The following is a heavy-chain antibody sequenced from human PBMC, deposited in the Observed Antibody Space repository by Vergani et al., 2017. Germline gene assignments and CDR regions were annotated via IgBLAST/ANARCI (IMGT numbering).Heavy chain of an antibody. CDR1: GVTFSDFS. Sequence: VQLVESGGGLVKPGGSLRLSCAASGVTFSDFSMSWVRQAPGKGLEWIGRIRSKNDGGTADYAAPLKGRFTISRDDSKDSAFLLVNNLKTEDTAVYFCYTDYHDYWGQGTLVTVSS. D-gene: IGHD2-2*02. J-gene: IGHJ4*02. CDR2: IRSKNDGGTA. V-gene: IGHV3-15*01. CDR3: YTDYHDY.